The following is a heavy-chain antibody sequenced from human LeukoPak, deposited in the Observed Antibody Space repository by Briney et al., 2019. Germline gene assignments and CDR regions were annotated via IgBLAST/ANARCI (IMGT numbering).Heavy chain of an antibody. Sequence: GGSLGLSCAASGFTVSSNYMSWVRQAPGKGLEWVSVIYSGGSTYYADSVKGRFTISRDNSKNTLYLQMNSLRAEDTAVYYCARPGIAAAADYWYFDLWGRGTLVTVSS. J-gene: IGHJ2*01. CDR3: ARPGIAAAADYWYFDL. D-gene: IGHD6-13*01. V-gene: IGHV3-66*04. CDR2: IYSGGST. CDR1: GFTVSSNY.